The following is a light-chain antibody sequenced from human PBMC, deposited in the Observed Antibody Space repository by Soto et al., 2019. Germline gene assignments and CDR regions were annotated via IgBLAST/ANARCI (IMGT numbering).Light chain of an antibody. CDR3: SSYTSSKTPYV. CDR1: SSDVGAYNF. J-gene: IGLJ1*01. Sequence: QSVLTQPASVSGSPGQSITISCTGSSSDVGAYNFVSWYQHHPGKAPKLILYEVTTHPSGVSSRFSASKSGNTASLTISGLQDDDEAHYYCSSYTSSKTPYVFGTGTKVTVL. V-gene: IGLV2-14*01. CDR2: EVT.